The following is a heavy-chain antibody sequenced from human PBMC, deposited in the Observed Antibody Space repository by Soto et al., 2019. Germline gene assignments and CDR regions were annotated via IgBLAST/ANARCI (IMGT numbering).Heavy chain of an antibody. CDR3: ARGRVLRFLECLAPLAY. Sequence: EVQLVESGGGLVKPGGSLRLSCAASGFTFSSYSMNWVRQAPGKGLEWVSAISSSSSYIYYADSVKGRFTISRDNAKNSLYLQMNSLRAEDTAVYYCARGRVLRFLECLAPLAYWAHGTLVTVSS. D-gene: IGHD3-3*01. CDR1: GFTFSSYS. J-gene: IGHJ4*01. V-gene: IGHV3-21*01. CDR2: ISSSSSYI.